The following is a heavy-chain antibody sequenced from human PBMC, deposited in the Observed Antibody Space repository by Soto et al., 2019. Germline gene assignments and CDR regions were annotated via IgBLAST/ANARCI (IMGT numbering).Heavy chain of an antibody. CDR1: GGTFSSYA. CDR3: ARARYYASGSYYTYYYYGMDI. Sequence: GASLKVSCKASGGTFSSYAISWVRQAPGQGLEWMGGIIPIFGTANYAQKFQGRVTITADESTSTAYMELSSLRSEDTAVYYCARARYYASGSYYTYYYYGMDIWGQGTTVTVS. J-gene: IGHJ6*02. CDR2: IIPIFGTA. D-gene: IGHD3-10*01. V-gene: IGHV1-69*13.